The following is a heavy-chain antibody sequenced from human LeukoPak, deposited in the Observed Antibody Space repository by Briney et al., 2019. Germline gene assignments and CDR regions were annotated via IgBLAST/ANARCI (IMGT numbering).Heavy chain of an antibody. V-gene: IGHV4-61*02. D-gene: IGHD3-22*01. Sequence: SQTLSLTCTVSSASISGGSLYWNWIRQPAGKGLEWIGRVYTSGTTNYNPSLKSRVTISVDTSKNHFSLKLSSVTAADTAVYYCARSPDYDSTGYDYWGQGTLVTVSS. J-gene: IGHJ4*02. CDR2: VYTSGTT. CDR1: SASISGGSLY. CDR3: ARSPDYDSTGYDY.